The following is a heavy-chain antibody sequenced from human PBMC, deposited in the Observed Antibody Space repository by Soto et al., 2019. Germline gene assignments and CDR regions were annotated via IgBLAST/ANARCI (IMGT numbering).Heavy chain of an antibody. V-gene: IGHV1-8*01. CDR2: MNPNSGNT. D-gene: IGHD6-13*01. J-gene: IGHJ5*02. Sequence: GASVKVSCKASGYTFTSYDINWVRQATGQGLEWMGWMNPNSGNTGYAQKFQGRVTMTRNTSLSTAYMELSSLRSEDTAVYYCARAGGGFGSSWIWFDPWGQGTLVTVSS. CDR1: GYTFTSYD. CDR3: ARAGGGFGSSWIWFDP.